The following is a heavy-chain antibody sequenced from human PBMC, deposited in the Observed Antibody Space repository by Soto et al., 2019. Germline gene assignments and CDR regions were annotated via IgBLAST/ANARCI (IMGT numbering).Heavy chain of an antibody. D-gene: IGHD3-3*01. CDR1: GGSISSYY. CDR3: ARTIGVLNFYYSYYYMDV. Sequence: SETLSLTCTVSGGSISSYYWSWIRQPPGKGLEWIGYIYYSGSTNYNPSLKSRVTISVDTSKNQFSLKLSSVTAADTAVYYCARTIGVLNFYYSYYYMDVWGTGTTVTLAS. CDR2: IYYSGST. V-gene: IGHV4-59*01. J-gene: IGHJ6*03.